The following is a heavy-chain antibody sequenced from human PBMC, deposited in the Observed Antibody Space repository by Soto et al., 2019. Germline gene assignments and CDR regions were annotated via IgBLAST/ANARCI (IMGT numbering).Heavy chain of an antibody. D-gene: IGHD6-19*01. CDR3: ASGIAVAGAWDGYYYYYMDV. CDR1: GYTFTSYG. Sequence: ASVKVSCKASGYTFTSYGISWVRQAPGQGLEWMGWISAYNGNTNYAQKLQGRVTMTTDTSTSTAYMELRSLRSDDTAVYYCASGIAVAGAWDGYYYYYMDVWGKGTTVTVSS. J-gene: IGHJ6*03. CDR2: ISAYNGNT. V-gene: IGHV1-18*01.